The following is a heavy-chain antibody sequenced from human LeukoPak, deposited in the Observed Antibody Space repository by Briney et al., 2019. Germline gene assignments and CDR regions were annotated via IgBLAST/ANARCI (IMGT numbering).Heavy chain of an antibody. V-gene: IGHV1-18*01. J-gene: IGHJ4*02. CDR1: GYTFTSYG. CDR2: ISAYNGNT. CDR3: ARDSEDTMIVVVITPLGY. D-gene: IGHD3-22*01. Sequence: ASVKVPCKASGYTFTSYGISWVRQAPGQGLEWMGWISAYNGNTNYAQKLQGRVTMTTDTSTSTAYMELRSLRSDDTAVYYCARDSEDTMIVVVITPLGYWGQGTLVTVSS.